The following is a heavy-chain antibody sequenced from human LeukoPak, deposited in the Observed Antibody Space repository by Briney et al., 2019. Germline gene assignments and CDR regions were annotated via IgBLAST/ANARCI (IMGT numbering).Heavy chain of an antibody. D-gene: IGHD4-11*01. J-gene: IGHJ4*02. CDR3: AVVRYSNYVLGY. V-gene: IGHV4-39*01. CDR1: GGSISSSSYY. Sequence: SETLSLTCTVSGGSISSSSYYWGWIRQPPGKGLEWIGSIYYSGSTYYNPSLKSRVTISVDTSKNQFSLKLSSVTAADTAVYYCAVVRYSNYVLGYWGQGTLVTVSS. CDR2: IYYSGST.